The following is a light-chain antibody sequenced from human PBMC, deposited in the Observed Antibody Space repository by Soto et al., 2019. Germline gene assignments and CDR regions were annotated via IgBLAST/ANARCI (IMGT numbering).Light chain of an antibody. Sequence: DIQMTQSPSSLSASVGDRVTITCRASQNIRNYLNWYQQRPGKTPNLLVYAASNLRSGVPSRFSGSGSGTDFTLTISSLQPEDFGTYYCQQANNFPPAFGGGTKVEI. V-gene: IGKV1-39*01. CDR3: QQANNFPPA. J-gene: IGKJ4*01. CDR2: AAS. CDR1: QNIRNY.